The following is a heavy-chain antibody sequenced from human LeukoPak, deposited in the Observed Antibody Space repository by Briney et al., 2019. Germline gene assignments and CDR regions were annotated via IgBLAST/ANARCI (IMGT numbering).Heavy chain of an antibody. J-gene: IGHJ5*02. D-gene: IGHD3-22*01. CDR2: ISAYSGDT. Sequence: ASVKVSCKASGYTFTSYGISWVRQAPGQGLEWMGWISAYSGDTNYAQKFQGRATMTTDTSTSTAYMELRSLSSDDTAVYYCARDDHFYYDSSGYTFDPWGQGTLVTVSS. CDR1: GYTFTSYG. V-gene: IGHV1-18*01. CDR3: ARDDHFYYDSSGYTFDP.